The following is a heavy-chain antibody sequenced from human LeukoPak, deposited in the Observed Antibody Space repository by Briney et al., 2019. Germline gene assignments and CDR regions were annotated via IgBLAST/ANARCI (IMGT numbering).Heavy chain of an antibody. CDR3: ARVFVVAATHWFDP. J-gene: IGHJ5*02. V-gene: IGHV1-18*01. D-gene: IGHD2-15*01. CDR1: GYTFTSYG. CDR2: ISAYNGNT. Sequence: ASVKVSCKASGYTFTSYGISWVRQAPGQGLEWMEWISAYNGNTNYAQKLQGRVTMTTDTSTSTAYMELRSLRSDDTAVYYCARVFVVAATHWFDPWGQGTLVTVSS.